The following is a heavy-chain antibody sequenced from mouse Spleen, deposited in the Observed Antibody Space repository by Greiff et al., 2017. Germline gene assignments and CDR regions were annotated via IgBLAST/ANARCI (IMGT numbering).Heavy chain of an antibody. CDR2: ISSGGGST. V-gene: IGHV5-9*01. J-gene: IGHJ4*01. Sequence: EVMLVESGGGLVKLGGSLKLSCAASGFTFSSYYMSWVRQTPEKRLEWVATISSGGGSTYYPDSVKGRFTISRDNAKNTLYLQMSSLNSEDTAVYYCARDGGLRLYYYAMDYWGQGTSVTVSS. CDR1: GFTFSSYY. CDR3: ARDGGLRLYYYAMDY. D-gene: IGHD2-4*01.